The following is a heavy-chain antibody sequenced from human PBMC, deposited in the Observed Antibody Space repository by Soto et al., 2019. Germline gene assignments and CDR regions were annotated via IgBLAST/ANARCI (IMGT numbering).Heavy chain of an antibody. J-gene: IGHJ3*02. V-gene: IGHV1-8*01. Sequence: GASVKVSCKASGYTFTSYDINWVRQAPGQGLEGMGWMNPNSGNTGYAKKFQGRVTMTRDTSTSTAYMELRSLRSDDTAVYYCARGWSAVAMGAFDIWGQGTMVTVSS. CDR2: MNPNSGNT. CDR1: GYTFTSYD. CDR3: ARGWSAVAMGAFDI. D-gene: IGHD6-19*01.